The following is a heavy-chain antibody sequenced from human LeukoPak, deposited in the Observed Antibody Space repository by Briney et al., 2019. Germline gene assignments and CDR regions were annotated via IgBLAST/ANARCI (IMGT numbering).Heavy chain of an antibody. CDR1: AFIFSGHW. V-gene: IGHV4-4*02. CDR3: ARNGGNSDFDY. J-gene: IGHJ4*02. CDR2: IYHSGST. D-gene: IGHD4-23*01. Sequence: GSLRLSCEGSAFIFSGHWMNWVRQPPGKGLEWIGEIYHSGSTNYNPSLKSRVTMLLDKSKNQFSLKLSSVTAADTAVYYCARNGGNSDFDYWGQGTLVTVSS.